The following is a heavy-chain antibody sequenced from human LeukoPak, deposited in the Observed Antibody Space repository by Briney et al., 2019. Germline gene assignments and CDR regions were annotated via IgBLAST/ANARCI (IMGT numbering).Heavy chain of an antibody. V-gene: IGHV1-69*04. CDR3: ARGMGYSGSYYPFDY. J-gene: IGHJ4*02. CDR1: GGTFSSYA. D-gene: IGHD1-26*01. Sequence: SVKVSCKASGGTFSSYAISWVRQAPGQGLEWMGRIIPILGIANYAQKFQGRVTITTDESTSTAYMELSSLRSEDTAVYYCARGMGYSGSYYPFDYWGQGTLVTVSS. CDR2: IIPILGIA.